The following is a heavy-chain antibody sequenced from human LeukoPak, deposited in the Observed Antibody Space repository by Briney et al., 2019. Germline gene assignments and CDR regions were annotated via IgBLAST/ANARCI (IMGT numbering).Heavy chain of an antibody. Sequence: SETLSLTCSVSGGSISSYYWNWLRQPPGKGLEWIGNIYYTGSISSSPSLKGRVTMSVDTSKSRFSLNLRSVTAADTAVYYCARVGTIFGVATVIDYWGQGTLVTVSS. CDR1: GGSISSYY. V-gene: IGHV4-59*01. CDR2: IYYTGSI. CDR3: ARVGTIFGVATVIDY. J-gene: IGHJ4*02. D-gene: IGHD3-3*01.